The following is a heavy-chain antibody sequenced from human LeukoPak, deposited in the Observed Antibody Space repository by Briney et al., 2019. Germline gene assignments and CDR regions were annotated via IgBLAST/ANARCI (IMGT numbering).Heavy chain of an antibody. J-gene: IGHJ4*02. D-gene: IGHD4-23*01. CDR2: IYYSGST. CDR1: GGSISSYY. Sequence: SETLSLTCTVSGGSISSYYWSWIRQPPGKGLEWIGYIYYSGSTNYNPSLKSRVTISVDTSKNQFSLKLSSVTAADTAVYYCARASRESLMTTVVTPDYWGQGTLVTVSS. V-gene: IGHV4-59*01. CDR3: ARASRESLMTTVVTPDY.